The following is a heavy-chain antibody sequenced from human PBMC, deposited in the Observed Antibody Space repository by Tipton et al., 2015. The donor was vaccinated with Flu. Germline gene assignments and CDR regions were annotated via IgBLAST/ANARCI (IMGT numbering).Heavy chain of an antibody. CDR1: GGSFSGYY. D-gene: IGHD2-15*01. CDR2: NNHSGRT. Sequence: LSLTCAVYGGSFSGYYWSWIRQPPGKGLEWIGENNHSGRTNYNPSLKSRVTISVDTSKNHFSLKRSSVTAADTAVYYCARDSSYCSGGSCYSGAFDIWGQGTMVTVSS. CDR3: ARDSSYCSGGSCYSGAFDI. J-gene: IGHJ3*02. V-gene: IGHV4-34*01.